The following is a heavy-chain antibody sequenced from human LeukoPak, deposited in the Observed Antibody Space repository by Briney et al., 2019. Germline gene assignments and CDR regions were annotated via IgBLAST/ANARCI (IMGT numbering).Heavy chain of an antibody. J-gene: IGHJ3*02. D-gene: IGHD1-26*01. CDR2: INPNSGGT. V-gene: IGHV1-2*02. CDR3: ASMDKWELQRDDAFDI. Sequence: ASVKVSCKASGYTFTGYYMHWVRQAPGQGLEWMGWINPNSGGTNYAQKFQGRVTMTRDTSISTAYMELRSLRSDDTAVYYCASMDKWELQRDDAFDIWGQGTMVTVSS. CDR1: GYTFTGYY.